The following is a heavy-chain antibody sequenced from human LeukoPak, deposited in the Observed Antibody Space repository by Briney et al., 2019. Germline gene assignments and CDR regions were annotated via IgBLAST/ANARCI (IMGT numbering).Heavy chain of an antibody. CDR1: GFTFSSYA. CDR2: ISGSGGST. V-gene: IGHV3-23*01. CDR3: ASTYSSSSSFDY. Sequence: PGGSLRLSCAASGFTFSSYAMSWVRQAPGKGLEWVSAISGSGGSTYYADSVKGRFTISRDNSKNTLYLQMNSLRAEDTAVYYCASTYSSSSSFDYWGQGTLVTVSS. J-gene: IGHJ4*02. D-gene: IGHD6-6*01.